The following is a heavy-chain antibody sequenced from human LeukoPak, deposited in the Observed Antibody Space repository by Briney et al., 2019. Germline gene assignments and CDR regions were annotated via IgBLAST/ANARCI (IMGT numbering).Heavy chain of an antibody. CDR3: ARGRWELRGIDY. D-gene: IGHD1-26*01. CDR1: GFTFSSYA. J-gene: IGHJ4*02. Sequence: PGGNLRLYCAASGFTFSSYAMNWVRQAPGQGLEYVSAISSNGGSTYYANSVKGRFTISRDNSKNTRYLQMGSLRAEDMAVYYCARGRWELRGIDYWGQGTLVTVSS. CDR2: ISSNGGST. V-gene: IGHV3-64*01.